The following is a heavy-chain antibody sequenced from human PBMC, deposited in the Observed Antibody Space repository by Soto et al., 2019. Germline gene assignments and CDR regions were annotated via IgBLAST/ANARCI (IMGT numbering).Heavy chain of an antibody. V-gene: IGHV1-18*01. J-gene: IGHJ6*02. CDR2: ISAYNGNT. CDR1: GYTFTSYG. CDR3: ARDTYYYDSSGYPAKYYGMDV. D-gene: IGHD3-22*01. Sequence: ASVKVSCKASGYTFTSYGSSWARQAPGQGLEWMGWISAYNGNTNYAQKLQGRVTMTSDTSTSTAYMELRSLRSDDTAVYYCARDTYYYDSSGYPAKYYGMDVWGQGTTVTVSS.